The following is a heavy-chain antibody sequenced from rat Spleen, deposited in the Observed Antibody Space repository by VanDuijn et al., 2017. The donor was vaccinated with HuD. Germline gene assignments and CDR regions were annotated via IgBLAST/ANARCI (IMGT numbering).Heavy chain of an antibody. J-gene: IGHJ2*01. D-gene: IGHD1-1*01. V-gene: IGHV5-29*01. CDR3: ARIITTVHYFDY. CDR2: ISYDGSST. Sequence: EVQLVESDGGLVQPGRSLKLSCAASGFTFSDYYMAWVRQAPTKGLEWVATISYDGSSTYYRDSVKGRFTISRDNAKNTLYLQMDSLRSEDTATYYCARIITTVHYFDYWGQGVMVTVSS. CDR1: GFTFSDYY.